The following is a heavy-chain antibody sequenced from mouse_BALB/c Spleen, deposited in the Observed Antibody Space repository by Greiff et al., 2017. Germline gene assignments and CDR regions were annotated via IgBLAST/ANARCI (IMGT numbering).Heavy chain of an antibody. J-gene: IGHJ4*01. V-gene: IGHV1-14*01. CDR3: ARSSLFYGSSYYAMDY. Sequence: VQLQQSGPELVKPGASVKMSCKASGYTFTSYVMHWVKQKPGQGLEWIGYINPYNDGTKYNEKFKGKATLTSDKSSSTAYMELSSLTSEDSAVYYCARSSLFYGSSYYAMDYWGQGTSVTVSS. CDR1: GYTFTSYV. D-gene: IGHD1-1*01. CDR2: INPYNDGT.